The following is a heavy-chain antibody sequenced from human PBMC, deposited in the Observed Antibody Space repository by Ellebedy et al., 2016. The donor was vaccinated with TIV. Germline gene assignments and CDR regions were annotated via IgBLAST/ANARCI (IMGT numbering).Heavy chain of an antibody. Sequence: GESLKISCAASGFTFSSYGMHWVRQAPGKGLEWVAVISYDGSNKYYADSVKGRFTISRDNSKNTLYLQMNSLRTEDTAVYYCARGGVVNSYAAADSWGQGTLVIV. J-gene: IGHJ4*02. D-gene: IGHD5-18*01. V-gene: IGHV3-30*03. CDR2: ISYDGSNK. CDR1: GFTFSSYG. CDR3: ARGGVVNSYAAADS.